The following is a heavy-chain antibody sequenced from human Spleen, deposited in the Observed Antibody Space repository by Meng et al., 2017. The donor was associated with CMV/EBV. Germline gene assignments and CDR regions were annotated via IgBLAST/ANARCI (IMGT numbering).Heavy chain of an antibody. Sequence: VSSNSATWNWIRQSPSRGLEWLGRTYYRSKWYNDYEISVKSRITINPDTSKNQFSLQLNSVTPEDTAVYYCARYIARGAGRRWFDPWGQGTLVTVSS. D-gene: IGHD3-10*01. V-gene: IGHV6-1*01. CDR1: VSSNSAT. CDR3: ARYIARGAGRRWFDP. CDR2: TYYRSKWYN. J-gene: IGHJ5*02.